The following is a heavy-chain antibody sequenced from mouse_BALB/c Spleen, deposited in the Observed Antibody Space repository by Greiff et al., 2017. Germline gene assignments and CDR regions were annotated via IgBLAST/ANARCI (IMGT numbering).Heavy chain of an antibody. Sequence: EVKLMESGGGLVKPGGSLKLSCAASGFTFSSYAMSWVRQTPEKRLEWVASISSGGSTYYPDSVKGRFTISRDNARNILYLQMSSLRSEDTAMYYCARVDYDGFAYWGQGTLVTVSA. J-gene: IGHJ3*01. CDR2: ISSGGST. V-gene: IGHV5-6-5*01. CDR1: GFTFSSYA. D-gene: IGHD2-4*01. CDR3: ARVDYDGFAY.